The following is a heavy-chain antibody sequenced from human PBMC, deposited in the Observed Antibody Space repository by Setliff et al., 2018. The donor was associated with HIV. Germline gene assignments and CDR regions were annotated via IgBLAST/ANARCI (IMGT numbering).Heavy chain of an antibody. CDR3: ARGGLVVRASNWFDP. D-gene: IGHD2-15*01. CDR1: GASISNSNSY. Sequence: SETLSLTCTVYGASISNSNSYWGWIRQPPGKRLEWLGSIYSSGSPSYNPSLSSRLTISVDTSKNHVSLRLSSVTAADTGVYYCARGGLVVRASNWFDPWGQGTLVTSPQ. V-gene: IGHV4-39*02. J-gene: IGHJ5*02. CDR2: IYSSGSP.